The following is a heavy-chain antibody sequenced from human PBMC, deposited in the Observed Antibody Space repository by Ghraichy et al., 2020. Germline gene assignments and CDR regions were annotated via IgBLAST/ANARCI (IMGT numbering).Heavy chain of an antibody. Sequence: SETLSLTCTVSGGSISSYYWSWIRQPPGKGLEWIGYIYYSGSTNYNPSRKSRVTISVDTSKNQFSLKLSSVTAADTAGYYCAGWPPSDYYDSLPNNTQGAFDIWGQGTMVTVSS. D-gene: IGHD3-22*01. CDR1: GGSISSYY. J-gene: IGHJ3*02. CDR3: AGWPPSDYYDSLPNNTQGAFDI. CDR2: IYYSGST. V-gene: IGHV4-59*01.